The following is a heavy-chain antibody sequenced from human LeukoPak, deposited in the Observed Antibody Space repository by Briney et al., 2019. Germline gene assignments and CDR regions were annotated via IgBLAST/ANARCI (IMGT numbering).Heavy chain of an antibody. CDR2: IKQDGSER. J-gene: IGHJ3*02. CDR3: AAGGGAFNI. D-gene: IGHD3-16*01. V-gene: IGHV3-7*01. CDR1: GFTFSMYW. Sequence: GGSLRLSWAASGFTFSMYWMSWVRQAPGEGLEWVANIKQDGSERNYVDSVKGRLTISRDNAKNSLYLQMNSLRVEDTAIYYCAAGGGAFNIWGQGTMVTVSS.